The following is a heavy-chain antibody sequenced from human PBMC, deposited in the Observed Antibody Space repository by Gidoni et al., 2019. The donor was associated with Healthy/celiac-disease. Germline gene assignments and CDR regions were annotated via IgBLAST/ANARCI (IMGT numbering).Heavy chain of an antibody. D-gene: IGHD5-12*01. CDR2: IYHSGST. CDR3: ARGRRDGYNLGYFDY. CDR1: GYSISRGYY. Sequence: QVQLQESGPGLVKPSETLSLTCTVSGYSISRGYYWGWIRQPPGKGLEWIGSIYHSGSTYYNPSLKSRVTISVDTSKNQFSLKLSSVTAADTAVYYCARGRRDGYNLGYFDYWGQGTLVTVSS. V-gene: IGHV4-38-2*02. J-gene: IGHJ4*02.